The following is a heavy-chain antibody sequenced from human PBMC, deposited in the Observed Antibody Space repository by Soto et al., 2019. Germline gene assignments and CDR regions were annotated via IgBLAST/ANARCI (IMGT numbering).Heavy chain of an antibody. J-gene: IGHJ6*02. Sequence: PSETLSLTCTVSGGSISSSSYYWGWIRQPPGKGLEWIGSIYYSGSTYYNPSLKSRVTISVDTSKNQFSLKLSSVTAADTAVYYCAADLVRGVIPWMSPYYYYYYGMDVWGQGTTVTVSS. CDR3: AADLVRGVIPWMSPYYYYYYGMDV. D-gene: IGHD3-10*01. CDR1: GGSISSSSYY. CDR2: IYYSGST. V-gene: IGHV4-39*01.